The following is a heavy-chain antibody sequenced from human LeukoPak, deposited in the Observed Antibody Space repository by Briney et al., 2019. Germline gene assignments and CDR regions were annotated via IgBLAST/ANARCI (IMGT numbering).Heavy chain of an antibody. Sequence: GGSLRLSCAASGFTFSTYGMHWVRQAPGKGLEWVAVISYDGSNKYYADSVKGRFTISRDNSKNTLYLQMNSLRAEDTAVYYCAKVEESTMVRGVIDYWGQGTLVTVSS. D-gene: IGHD3-10*01. CDR2: ISYDGSNK. CDR3: AKVEESTMVRGVIDY. CDR1: GFTFSTYG. J-gene: IGHJ4*02. V-gene: IGHV3-30*18.